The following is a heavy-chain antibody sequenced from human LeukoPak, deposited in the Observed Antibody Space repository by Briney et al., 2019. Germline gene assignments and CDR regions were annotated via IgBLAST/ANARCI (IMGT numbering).Heavy chain of an antibody. CDR1: GYNFTNYW. J-gene: IGHJ4*02. CDR3: ARAYSRSRFDY. V-gene: IGHV5-10-1*01. CDR2: IDPSDSYN. D-gene: IGHD6-6*01. Sequence: GESLKISCQGSGYNFTNYWISWVRPMSGKGLEWMGTIDPSDSYNNYSPSFQGHVTISADKSISTAYLQWSSLKASDTAMYYCARAYSRSRFDYWGQGTLVTVSS.